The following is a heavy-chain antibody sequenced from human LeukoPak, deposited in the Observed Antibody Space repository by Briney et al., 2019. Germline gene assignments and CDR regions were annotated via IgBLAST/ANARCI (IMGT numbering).Heavy chain of an antibody. CDR1: GFSFSSYA. J-gene: IGHJ4*02. V-gene: IGHV3-20*04. D-gene: IGHD3-9*01. Sequence: PGGSLRLSCAASGFSFSSYAMSWVRQAPGKGLEWVSGINWNGGSTGYADSVKGRFTISRDNAKNSLYLQMNSLRAEDTALYYCARDPGPYYDILTGYNPYYFDYWGQGTLVTVSS. CDR3: ARDPGPYYDILTGYNPYYFDY. CDR2: INWNGGST.